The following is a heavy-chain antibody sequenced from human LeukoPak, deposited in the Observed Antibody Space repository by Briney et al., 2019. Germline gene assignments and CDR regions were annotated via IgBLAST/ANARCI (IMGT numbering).Heavy chain of an antibody. D-gene: IGHD2-15*01. CDR3: AREHTIYDCSGGSCYLDY. J-gene: IGHJ4*02. Sequence: SETLSLTCAVSGGSISSSNWWSWVRQPPGKGLEWIGEIYHSGSTNYNPSLKSRVTISVDKSKNQFSLKLSSVTAADTAVYYCAREHTIYDCSGGSCYLDYWGQGTLVTVSS. V-gene: IGHV4-4*02. CDR2: IYHSGST. CDR1: GGSISSSNW.